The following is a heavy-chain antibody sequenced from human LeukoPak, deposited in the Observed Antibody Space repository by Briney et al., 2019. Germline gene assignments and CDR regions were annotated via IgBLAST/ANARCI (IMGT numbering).Heavy chain of an antibody. D-gene: IGHD2-2*01. CDR3: ARHFVPAATTDAFDI. J-gene: IGHJ3*02. CDR1: GGSISSSSYY. V-gene: IGHV4-39*01. CDR2: IYYSGST. Sequence: PSETLSLTCTVSGGSISSSSYYWGWNRQPPGKGLEWIGSIYYSGSTYYNPSLKSRVTISVDTSKNQFSLKLSSVTAADTAVYYCARHFVPAATTDAFDIWGQGTMVTVSS.